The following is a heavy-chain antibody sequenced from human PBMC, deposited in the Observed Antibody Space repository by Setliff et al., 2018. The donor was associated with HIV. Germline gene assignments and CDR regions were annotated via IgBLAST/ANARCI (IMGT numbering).Heavy chain of an antibody. CDR1: GFTFSRYA. CDR2: ISGSGIGS. V-gene: IGHV3-23*01. Sequence: LRLSCAASGFTFSRYAMTWVRQAPGKGLEWVSAISGSGIGSYYSDSVKGRFTISRDNSKNTLFLQMNSLRAEDTAVYYCAKDRRYYYGSGSYAAETWGQGTLVTVSS. D-gene: IGHD3-10*01. CDR3: AKDRRYYYGSGSYAAET. J-gene: IGHJ5*02.